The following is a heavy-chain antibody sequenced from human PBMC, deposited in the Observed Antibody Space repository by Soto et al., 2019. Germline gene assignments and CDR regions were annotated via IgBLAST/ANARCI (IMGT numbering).Heavy chain of an antibody. CDR1: GFTFSGHA. Sequence: PGGSLRLSCSASGFTFSGHAMGWVRQAPGKGLEWVSAIIADGGSAYYAESVKGRFTMSRDNSKNTLSLQMNTLGAEDTAVYYCAKDKMEQWLVGGYFDNWGPGTQVTVSS. J-gene: IGHJ4*02. D-gene: IGHD6-19*01. V-gene: IGHV3-23*01. CDR2: IIADGGSA. CDR3: AKDKMEQWLVGGYFDN.